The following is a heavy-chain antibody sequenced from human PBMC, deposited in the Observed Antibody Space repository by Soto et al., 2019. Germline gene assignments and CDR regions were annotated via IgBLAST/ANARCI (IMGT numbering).Heavy chain of an antibody. V-gene: IGHV3-48*01. J-gene: IGHJ4*02. CDR3: VRVPSGLKDFAY. Sequence: EVQLVESGGGLKQPGGSLRLSCAASGFAFSSYDMDWVRQAPGKGLEWVSYINTDGGSIHYAESVKGRFTISRDNARNSLSLQMNSLRVEDTAVYYCVRVPSGLKDFAYWGQGALVIVSS. D-gene: IGHD1-1*01. CDR2: INTDGGSI. CDR1: GFAFSSYD.